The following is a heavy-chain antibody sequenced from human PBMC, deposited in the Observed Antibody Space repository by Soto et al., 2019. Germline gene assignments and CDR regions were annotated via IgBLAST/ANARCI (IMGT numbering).Heavy chain of an antibody. J-gene: IGHJ6*03. V-gene: IGHV4-34*01. CDR1: GGSFSGYQ. CDR3: ARGLILWFWELSRRRGYYYYMDV. Sequence: QVQLQQWGAGLLKPSETLSLTCDVYGGSFSGYQWSWIRQTPGKGLEWIGEINDSGNINYNPSLKSRGTILLDTPKKQISLKLSSVTAADSAVYYCARGLILWFWELSRRRGYYYYMDVWGKGTAVTVSS. D-gene: IGHD3-10*01. CDR2: INDSGNI.